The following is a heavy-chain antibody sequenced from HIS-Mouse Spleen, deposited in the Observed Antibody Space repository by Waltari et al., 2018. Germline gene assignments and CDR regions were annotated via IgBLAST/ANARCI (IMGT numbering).Heavy chain of an antibody. Sequence: QLQLQESGPGLVNPAETLSLTCTVSGGSISSSSYYWGWIRQPPGKGREWIGSIYYSGSTYYNPSLKSRVTISVDTSKNQFSLKLSSVTAADTAVYYCARLAAAGTYWGQGTLVTVSS. J-gene: IGHJ4*02. CDR3: ARLAAAGTY. CDR1: GGSISSSSYY. D-gene: IGHD6-13*01. CDR2: IYYSGST. V-gene: IGHV4-39*07.